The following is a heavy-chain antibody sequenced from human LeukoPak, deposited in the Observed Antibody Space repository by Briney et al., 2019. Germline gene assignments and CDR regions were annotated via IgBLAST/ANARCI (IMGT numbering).Heavy chain of an antibody. V-gene: IGHV4-59*08. CDR3: ARHEGWLLYYFDY. CDR1: GGSISSYY. J-gene: IGHJ4*02. CDR2: IYYSGST. Sequence: SETLSLTCTVSGGSISSYYWSWIRRPPGKGLEWIGYIYYSGSTNYNPSLKSRVTISVDTSKNQFSLKLSSVTAADTAVYYCARHEGWLLYYFDYWGQGTLVTVSS. D-gene: IGHD5-12*01.